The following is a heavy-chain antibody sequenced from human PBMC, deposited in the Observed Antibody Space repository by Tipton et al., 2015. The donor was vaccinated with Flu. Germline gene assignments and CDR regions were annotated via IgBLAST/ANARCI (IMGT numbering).Heavy chain of an antibody. CDR1: GGSISSFY. V-gene: IGHV4-4*07. CDR3: ARDLRGYSGYTGGDAFDI. J-gene: IGHJ3*02. Sequence: LRLSCTVSGGSISSFYWSWIRQPAGKGLEWIGRVSTSGSTNYNASLESRVTMSRDTSKNHFSLRLSSATAADTALYYCARDLRGYSGYTGGDAFDIWGQGTLVTVSS. D-gene: IGHD5-12*01. CDR2: VSTSGST.